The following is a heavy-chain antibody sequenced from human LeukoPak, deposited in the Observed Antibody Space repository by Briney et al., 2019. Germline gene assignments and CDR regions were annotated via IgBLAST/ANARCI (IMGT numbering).Heavy chain of an antibody. CDR2: ISYDGSNK. V-gene: IGHV3-30*04. CDR3: AAARLVAGTVY. D-gene: IGHD6-19*01. J-gene: IGHJ4*02. Sequence: GGSLRLSCAASGFTLSSYAMSWVRQAPGKGLEWVAVISYDGSNKYYADSVKGRFTISRDNSKNTLYLQMNSLRAEDTAVYYCAAARLVAGTVYWGQGTLVTVSS. CDR1: GFTLSSYA.